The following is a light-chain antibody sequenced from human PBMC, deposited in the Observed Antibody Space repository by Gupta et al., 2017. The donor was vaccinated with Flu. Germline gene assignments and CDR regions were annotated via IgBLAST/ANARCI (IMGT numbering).Light chain of an antibody. CDR2: KAS. Sequence: DIQMTQSPSTLSASVGDRVTITCRASQSISNWLAWYQQKPGKVPKLLIYKASSLESGVPSRFSGSGDGKEFTLTISIRQHDAGANYYFQRYDSLWTFGQGTRVEIK. J-gene: IGKJ1*01. V-gene: IGKV1-5*03. CDR3: QRYDSLWT. CDR1: QSISNW.